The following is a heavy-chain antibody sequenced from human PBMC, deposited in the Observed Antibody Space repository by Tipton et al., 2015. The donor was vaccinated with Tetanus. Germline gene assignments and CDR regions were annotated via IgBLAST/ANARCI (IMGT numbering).Heavy chain of an antibody. J-gene: IGHJ3*02. Sequence: TLSLTCTLSGGSISSYYWSWVRQPPGKGLEWLGYFFFSWSTDLNPSLKSRVPIYVDTSNNLFSLKLASVTTADTAVYYCARSGGRRYAFDIWGQGTMVTVSS. D-gene: IGHD3-16*01. CDR1: GGSISSYY. CDR3: ARSGGRRYAFDI. CDR2: FFFSWST. V-gene: IGHV4-59*01.